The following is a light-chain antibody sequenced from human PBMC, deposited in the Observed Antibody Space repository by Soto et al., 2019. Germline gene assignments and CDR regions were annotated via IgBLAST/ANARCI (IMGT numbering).Light chain of an antibody. J-gene: IGKJ5*01. CDR3: QQPISFPIT. Sequence: DIQMTQSPSTLSASVGDIVTITVRASQSISHFLAWYQQKPGKVPKLLIYDASNLGSGVPSRFSGSGSGTDFTLTIRGLQPEDFATYYCQQPISFPITFGQGTRLEIK. CDR1: QSISHF. V-gene: IGKV1-5*01. CDR2: DAS.